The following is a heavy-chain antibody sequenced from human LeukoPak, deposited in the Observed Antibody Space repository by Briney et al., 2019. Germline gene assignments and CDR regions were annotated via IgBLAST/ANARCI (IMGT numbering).Heavy chain of an antibody. V-gene: IGHV4-34*01. J-gene: IGHJ4*02. CDR2: INRSGST. CDR1: GWFFSGYY. D-gene: IGHD3-10*01. Sequence: SETLSLTCAVYGWFFSGYYWSWIRQPPGKGLEWIGEINRSGSTNYNPSLKSRVTISVDTSKNQFSLKLSSVTAADTAVYYCARGQRTYYYGSGSYTRKYYFDYWGQGTLVTVSS. CDR3: ARGQRTYYYGSGSYTRKYYFDY.